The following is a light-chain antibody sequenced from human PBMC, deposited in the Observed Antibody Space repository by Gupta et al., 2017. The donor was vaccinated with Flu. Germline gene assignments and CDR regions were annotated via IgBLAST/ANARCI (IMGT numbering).Light chain of an antibody. CDR1: SSDVGGYNY. J-gene: IGLJ1*01. CDR2: EVS. Sequence: QSALTQPASVSVSPGQSITISCTGTSSDVGGYNYVSWYQQHPGKAPKLMIYEVSKRPSGVSNRFSGSKSGNTASLTISGLQAEDEADYYCSSYTSSSTRFYVFGTGTKVTVL. CDR3: SSYTSSSTRFYV. V-gene: IGLV2-14*01.